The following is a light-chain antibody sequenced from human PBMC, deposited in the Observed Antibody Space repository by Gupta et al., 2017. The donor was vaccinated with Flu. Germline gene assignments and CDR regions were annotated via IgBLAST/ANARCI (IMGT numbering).Light chain of an antibody. CDR3: QQRNSWPLT. J-gene: IGKJ4*01. Sequence: EIVLTQSPVTLSLSPGERATLSCRASQSISSHLAWYQQKSGQAPRLLIYDASNRATGIPARFSGSGSGTDFTLTISSLEPEDFAVYYCQQRNSWPLTFGGGTKVEIK. CDR1: QSISSH. V-gene: IGKV3-11*01. CDR2: DAS.